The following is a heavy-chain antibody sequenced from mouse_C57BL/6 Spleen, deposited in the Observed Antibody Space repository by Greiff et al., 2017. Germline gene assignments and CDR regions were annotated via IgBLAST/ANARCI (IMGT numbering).Heavy chain of an antibody. V-gene: IGHV1-26*01. CDR3: ARAVTTVDWYFDV. D-gene: IGHD1-1*01. J-gene: IGHJ1*03. CDR1: GYTFTDYY. Sequence: VQLQQSGPELVKPGASVKISCKASGYTFTDYYMNWVKQSHGKSLEWIGDINPNNGGTSYNQKFKGKATLTVAKSSSTAYMELRSLTSEDSAVYYCARAVTTVDWYFDVWGTGTTVTVSS. CDR2: INPNNGGT.